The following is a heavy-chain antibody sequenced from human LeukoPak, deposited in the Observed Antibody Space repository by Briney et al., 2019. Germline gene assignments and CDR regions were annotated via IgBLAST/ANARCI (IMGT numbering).Heavy chain of an antibody. CDR3: ARHRYCYETNGYSFDL. CDR2: IYQSGNA. J-gene: IGHJ2*01. Sequence: SETLSLTCAVSGYSISSGYYWGWIRQPPGQGLEWIGSIYQSGNAYYNPSLKSRVTISVDTSKNQFSLKLSSVTAADTAVYYCARHRYCYETNGYSFDLWGRGTLVTVSS. CDR1: GYSISSGYY. D-gene: IGHD3-22*01. V-gene: IGHV4-38-2*01.